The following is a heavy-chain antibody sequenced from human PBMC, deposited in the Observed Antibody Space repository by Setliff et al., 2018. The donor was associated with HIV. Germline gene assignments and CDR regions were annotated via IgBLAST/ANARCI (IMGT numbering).Heavy chain of an antibody. V-gene: IGHV4-38-2*01. J-gene: IGHJ3*01. Sequence: SETLSLTCAVSGYSISSASYWGWLRQPPGKGLEWIGSISQSGNTYYTPSLKSRVTISVDTSKNEFSLKVSSVTATDTAIYYGARRSREDAFDVWGQGTMVTVSS. CDR1: GYSISSASY. CDR2: ISQSGNT. CDR3: ARRSREDAFDV.